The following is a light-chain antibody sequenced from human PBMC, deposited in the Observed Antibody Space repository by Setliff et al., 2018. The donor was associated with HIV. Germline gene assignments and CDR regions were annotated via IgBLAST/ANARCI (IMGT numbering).Light chain of an antibody. Sequence: QSALTQPASVSGSPGQSITISCTGTSSDVGGYGYVSWYQLHPGKTPKLMIFEVSNRPSGVSYRFSGSKSGNTASLTISGLRPEDGADYYCSSYAITNTLPFGTGTKGTVL. V-gene: IGLV2-14*01. CDR2: EVS. J-gene: IGLJ1*01. CDR3: SSYAITNTLP. CDR1: SSDVGGYGY.